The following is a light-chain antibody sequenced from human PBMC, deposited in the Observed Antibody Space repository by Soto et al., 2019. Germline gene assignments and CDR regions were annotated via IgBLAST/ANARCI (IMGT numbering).Light chain of an antibody. Sequence: IQLTQTPSFLSASVGDRVTITCRASQGISSFLAQYQQKPGKAPKLLIYAASSLQSGIPSRFSGSGFGTDFTLTITSRQPEDFATYYCQQVESYPSTCGGGTKVEMK. V-gene: IGKV1-9*01. J-gene: IGKJ4*01. CDR3: QQVESYPST. CDR2: AAS. CDR1: QGISSF.